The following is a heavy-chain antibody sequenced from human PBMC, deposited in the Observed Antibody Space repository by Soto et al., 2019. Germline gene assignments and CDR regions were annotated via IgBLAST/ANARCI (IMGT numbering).Heavy chain of an antibody. Sequence: GGSLRLSCAVSGFTFRAYSMHWVRQAPDKGLEWVALILHDGTKKYYADSVKGRFTISRDNSKNTLSLQMNSLRTEDTAVYCCARGEYYYDAADYWGQGXLVTVYS. CDR3: ARGEYYYDAADY. CDR2: ILHDGTKK. V-gene: IGHV3-30*04. CDR1: GFTFRAYS. J-gene: IGHJ4*02. D-gene: IGHD3-22*01.